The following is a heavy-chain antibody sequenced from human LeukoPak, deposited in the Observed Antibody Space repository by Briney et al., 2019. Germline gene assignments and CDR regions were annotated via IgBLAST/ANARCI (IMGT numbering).Heavy chain of an antibody. CDR2: ISSGGSTI. Sequence: GGSLRLSCAASGFTFSSYEMNWVRQAPGKGLEWVSYISSGGSTIYYADSVKGRFTISRDNSKNTVHLQINSLRVDDTALYFCAREGGASTGEGGFDMWGPGTMVTVSS. CDR1: GFTFSSYE. CDR3: AREGGASTGEGGFDM. V-gene: IGHV3-48*03. D-gene: IGHD1-1*01. J-gene: IGHJ3*02.